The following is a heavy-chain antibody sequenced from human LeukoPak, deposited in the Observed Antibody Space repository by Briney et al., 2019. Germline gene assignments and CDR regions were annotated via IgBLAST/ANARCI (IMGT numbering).Heavy chain of an antibody. D-gene: IGHD2-8*01. CDR3: ATLYRDYFDY. CDR1: GFTFSSSW. Sequence: GGSLTLSCAASGFTFSSSWMHWVRQAPGQGLVWVSRIKSDGSNTGYADSVKGRFTISRDNAKNSLYLQMNSLRAEDTAVYYCATLYRDYFDYWGQGTLVTVST. V-gene: IGHV3-74*01. CDR2: IKSDGSNT. J-gene: IGHJ4*02.